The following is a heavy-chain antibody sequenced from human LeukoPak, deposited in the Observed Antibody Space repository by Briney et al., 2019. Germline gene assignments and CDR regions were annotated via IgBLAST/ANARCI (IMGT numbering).Heavy chain of an antibody. J-gene: IGHJ5*02. V-gene: IGHV1-69*05. D-gene: IGHD3-22*01. CDR2: IIPIFGTA. CDR3: ARDQYYDSSGYSNWFDP. CDR1: GGTFSSYA. Sequence: SVEVSFKASGGTFSSYAISWVRQAPGQGLEWMGGIIPIFGTANYAQKFQGGVTITTDESTSTAYMELSSLRSEDTAVYYCARDQYYDSSGYSNWFDPWGQGTLVTVSS.